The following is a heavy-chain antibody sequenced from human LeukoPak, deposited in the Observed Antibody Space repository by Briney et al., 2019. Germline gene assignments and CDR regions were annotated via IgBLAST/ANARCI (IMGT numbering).Heavy chain of an antibody. CDR2: IYPGDSDT. Sequence: GESLKISCKGSGYSFSNYWIAWVRQMPGKGLEWMGIIYPGDSDTRYSPSFRGQVTMSADRSISTAYLQWSSLKASDSAMYYCARQHIGNYYGYNYFDSWGQGTLVTVSS. CDR3: ARQHIGNYYGYNYFDS. CDR1: GYSFSNYW. V-gene: IGHV5-51*01. J-gene: IGHJ5*01. D-gene: IGHD1-26*01.